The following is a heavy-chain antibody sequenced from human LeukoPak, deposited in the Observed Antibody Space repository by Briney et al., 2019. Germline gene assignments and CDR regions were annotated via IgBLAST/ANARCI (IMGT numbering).Heavy chain of an antibody. J-gene: IGHJ4*02. CDR3: ARGVYIAAAQYGY. CDR1: GGSISSYY. Sequence: SETLSLTCTVSGGSISSYYWSWIRQPPGKGLEWIGYIYYSGTTNYNHSLKSRVTISVDTSKNQFSLKLSSVTAADTAVYYCARGVYIAAAQYGYWGQGTLVTVSS. CDR2: IYYSGTT. V-gene: IGHV4-59*01. D-gene: IGHD6-13*01.